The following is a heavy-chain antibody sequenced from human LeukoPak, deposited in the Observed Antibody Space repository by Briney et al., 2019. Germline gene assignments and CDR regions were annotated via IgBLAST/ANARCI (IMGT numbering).Heavy chain of an antibody. CDR3: AKGGLWFGKSDY. CDR2: ISDGGVST. D-gene: IGHD3-10*01. V-gene: IGHV3-23*01. CDR1: GFTFSSYA. J-gene: IGHJ4*02. Sequence: PGGSPRLSCAASGFTFSSYAMSWVRQAPGKGLEWVSTISDGGVSTFYADSVKGRFTISRDNSKNTLYLQMNSLRAEDTAVYYCAKGGLWFGKSDYWGQGTLVTVSS.